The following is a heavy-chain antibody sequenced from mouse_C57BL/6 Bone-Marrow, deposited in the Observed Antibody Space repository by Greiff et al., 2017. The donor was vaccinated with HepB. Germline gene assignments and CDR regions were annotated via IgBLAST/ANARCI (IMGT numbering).Heavy chain of an antibody. Sequence: EVMLVESGGGLVKPGGSLKLSCAASGFTFSSYAMSWVRQTPEKRLEWVATISDGGSYTYYPDNVKGRFTLSIDNAKNNLYLQMSHLKSEDSAMYYCARDLAGAGDYWGQGTTLTVSS. CDR3: ARDLAGAGDY. CDR1: GFTFSSYA. D-gene: IGHD3-3*01. V-gene: IGHV5-4*01. CDR2: ISDGGSYT. J-gene: IGHJ2*01.